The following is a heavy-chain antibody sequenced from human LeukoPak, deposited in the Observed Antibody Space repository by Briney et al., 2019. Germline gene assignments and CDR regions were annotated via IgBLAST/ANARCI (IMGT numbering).Heavy chain of an antibody. CDR3: SRIIYGSGSYYFP. V-gene: IGHV2-70*11. CDR1: GFSLSTSGMC. J-gene: IGHJ5*02. Sequence: SGPALVKSTQTLTLTCTFSGFSLSTSGMCVSWIRQPPGKALEWLARIDWDDDKYYSTSLKTRLTISKDTSKNQVVLTMTNMDPVDTATYYCSRIIYGSGSYYFPWGQGTLVTVSS. CDR2: IDWDDDK. D-gene: IGHD3-10*01.